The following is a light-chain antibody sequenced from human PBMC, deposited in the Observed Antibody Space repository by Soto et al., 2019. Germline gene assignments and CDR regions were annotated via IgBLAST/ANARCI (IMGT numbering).Light chain of an antibody. J-gene: IGLJ2*01. V-gene: IGLV1-40*01. CDR2: DND. CDR3: QSYDSSLSGCV. CDR1: SANIGAGYS. Sequence: QAVVTQPPSVSGAPGQRVTISCTGSSANIGAGYSVHWYQQLPGTAPKLLIYDNDNRPSGVPDRFSGSKSGTSASLAITGLQAEDEADYYCQSYDSSLSGCVFGGGTKLTVL.